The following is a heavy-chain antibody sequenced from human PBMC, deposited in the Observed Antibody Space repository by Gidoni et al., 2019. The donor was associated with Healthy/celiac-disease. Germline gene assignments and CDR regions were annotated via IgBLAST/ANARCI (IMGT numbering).Heavy chain of an antibody. Sequence: QVQLVQSGAEVKKPGASVKVSCKASGSTFTSYDINWVRQATGQGLEWMGWMNPNSGNTGYAQKFQGRVTMTRNTSISTAYMELSSLRSEDTAVYYCARGRVRERGYVSFIIDYWGQGTLVTVSS. J-gene: IGHJ4*02. V-gene: IGHV1-8*01. CDR2: MNPNSGNT. D-gene: IGHD5-12*01. CDR1: GSTFTSYD. CDR3: ARGRVRERGYVSFIIDY.